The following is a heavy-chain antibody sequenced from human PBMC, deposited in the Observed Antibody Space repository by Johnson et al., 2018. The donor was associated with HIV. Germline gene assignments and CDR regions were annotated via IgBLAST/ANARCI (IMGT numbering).Heavy chain of an antibody. CDR1: GFTFSSYG. J-gene: IGHJ3*02. Sequence: QVQLVESGGGVVQPGGSLRLSCAASGFTFSSYGMHWVRQAPGKGLEWVAFIRYDGSNKYYADSVKGRFTISRDNGRGLVYLQMHSLTAADTAVYYCARKYIGGQGTMVTVSS. V-gene: IGHV3-30*02. CDR2: IRYDGSNK. CDR3: ARKYI.